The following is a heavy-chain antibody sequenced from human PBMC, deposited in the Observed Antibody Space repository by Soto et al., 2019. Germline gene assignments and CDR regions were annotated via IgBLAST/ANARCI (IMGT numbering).Heavy chain of an antibody. D-gene: IGHD6-13*01. CDR3: ARNRIAAAFSWFGP. CDR1: GYTFTSYG. Sequence: ASVKVSCKASGYTFTSYGISWVRQAPGQGLEWMGWISAYNGNTNYAQKLQGRVTMTTDTSTSTAYMELRSLRSDDTAVYYCARNRIAAAFSWFGPWGRGTLVTVSS. CDR2: ISAYNGNT. J-gene: IGHJ5*02. V-gene: IGHV1-18*04.